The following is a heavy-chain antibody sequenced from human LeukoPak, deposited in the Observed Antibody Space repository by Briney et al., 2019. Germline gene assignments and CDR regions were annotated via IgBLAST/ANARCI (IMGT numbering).Heavy chain of an antibody. V-gene: IGHV1-18*01. CDR3: ARELVGATGEELYYYYGMDV. D-gene: IGHD1-26*01. Sequence: ASVKVSCKASGCTFTSYGISWVRQAPGQGLEWMGWISAYNGNTNYAQKLQGRVTMTTDTSTSTAYMELRSLRSDDTAVYYCARELVGATGEELYYYYGMDVWGQGTTVTVSS. J-gene: IGHJ6*02. CDR1: GCTFTSYG. CDR2: ISAYNGNT.